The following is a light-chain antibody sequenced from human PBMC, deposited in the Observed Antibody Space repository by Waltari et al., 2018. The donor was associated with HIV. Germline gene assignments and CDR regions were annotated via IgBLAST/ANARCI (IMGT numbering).Light chain of an antibody. CDR1: SSDVGRYNL. J-gene: IGLJ1*01. V-gene: IGLV2-23*02. Sequence: QSALTQPASVSGSPGQSITISCTGTSSDVGRYNLVSWYQQHPGKAPKRMIYEVSKRPSGVSNRFSGSKSGNTASLTISGLQAEDEADYYCCSYAGSSDVFGTGTKVTVL. CDR3: CSYAGSSDV. CDR2: EVS.